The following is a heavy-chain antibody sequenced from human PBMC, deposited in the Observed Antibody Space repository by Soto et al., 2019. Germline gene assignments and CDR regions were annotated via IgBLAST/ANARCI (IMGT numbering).Heavy chain of an antibody. V-gene: IGHV4-34*01. CDR2: INHSGST. CDR1: GGSFSGYY. Sequence: SETLSLTCAVYGGSFSGYYWSWIRQPPGKGLEWIGEINHSGSTNYNPSLKSRVTISVDTSKNQFSLRLSSVTAADTAGYYCARGPFIRPRPAKYYDYIWGSYRPGDYWGQGTLVTVSS. J-gene: IGHJ4*02. CDR3: ARGPFIRPRPAKYYDYIWGSYRPGDY. D-gene: IGHD3-16*02.